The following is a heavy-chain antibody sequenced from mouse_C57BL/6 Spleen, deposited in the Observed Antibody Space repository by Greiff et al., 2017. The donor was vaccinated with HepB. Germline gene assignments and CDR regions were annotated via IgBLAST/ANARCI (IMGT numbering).Heavy chain of an antibody. V-gene: IGHV5-4*01. CDR3: ARDNRIGDFFDY. CDR1: GFTFSSYA. J-gene: IGHJ2*01. Sequence: EVMLVESGGGLVKPGGSLKLSCAASGFTFSSYAMSWVRQTPEKRLEWVATISDGGSYTYYPDNVKGRFTISRDNAKNNLYLQMSHLKSEDTAMYYCARDNRIGDFFDYWGQGTTLTVSS. CDR2: ISDGGSYT.